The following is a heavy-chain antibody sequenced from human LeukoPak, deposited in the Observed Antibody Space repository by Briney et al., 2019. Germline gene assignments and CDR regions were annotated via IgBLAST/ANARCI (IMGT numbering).Heavy chain of an antibody. J-gene: IGHJ4*02. CDR3: ANPKGI. CDR2: ISWNSGSI. CDR1: GFTFSNNA. V-gene: IGHV3-9*01. Sequence: GGSLRLSCAASGFTFSNNAMSWVRQAPGKGLEWVSGISWNSGSIGYADSVKGRFTISRDNAKNSLYLQMNSLRAEDTALYYCANPKGIWGQGTLVTVSS.